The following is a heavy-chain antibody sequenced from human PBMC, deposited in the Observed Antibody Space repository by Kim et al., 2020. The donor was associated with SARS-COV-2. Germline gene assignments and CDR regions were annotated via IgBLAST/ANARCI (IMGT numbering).Heavy chain of an antibody. CDR2: LNSDGTTI. D-gene: IGHD3-10*01. Sequence: GGSLRLSCAASGFTFRSYWMHWVRQAPGKGLVWVSRLNSDGTTITYADSVKGRFTISRDNAKNTLYLQMDSLRAEDTAVYYCAATMVRGVNFMDVWGQGTTVTVSS. CDR3: AATMVRGVNFMDV. J-gene: IGHJ6*02. V-gene: IGHV3-74*01. CDR1: GFTFRSYW.